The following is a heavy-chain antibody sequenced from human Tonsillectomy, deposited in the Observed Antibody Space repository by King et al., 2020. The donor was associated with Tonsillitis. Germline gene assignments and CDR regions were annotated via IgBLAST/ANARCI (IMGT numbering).Heavy chain of an antibody. Sequence: QLQESGPGLVKPSETLSLTCTVSGGSISSYYWGWIRQPPGKGLEWIGYIYYSGSTNYNPSLKSRVTISVDTSKNQFSLKLSSVTAADTAVYYCARGGRDDYVWGSYRYIPFDYWGQGTLVTVSS. CDR2: IYYSGST. CDR1: GGSISSYY. D-gene: IGHD3-16*02. J-gene: IGHJ4*02. CDR3: ARGGRDDYVWGSYRYIPFDY. V-gene: IGHV4-59*01.